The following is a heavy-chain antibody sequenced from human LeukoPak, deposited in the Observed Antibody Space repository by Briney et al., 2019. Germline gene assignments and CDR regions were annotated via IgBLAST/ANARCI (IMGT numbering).Heavy chain of an antibody. J-gene: IGHJ4*02. CDR1: GGSISCGDYY. Sequence: SETLSLTCTVSGGSISCGDYYWSWIRQPPGKGLEWIGYIYYSGSTYYNPSLKSRVTISVDTSKNQFSLKLSSVTAADTAVYYCARDLLNEGNHLDYWGQGTLVTVSS. CDR3: ARDLLNEGNHLDY. V-gene: IGHV4-30-4*01. D-gene: IGHD4-23*01. CDR2: IYYSGST.